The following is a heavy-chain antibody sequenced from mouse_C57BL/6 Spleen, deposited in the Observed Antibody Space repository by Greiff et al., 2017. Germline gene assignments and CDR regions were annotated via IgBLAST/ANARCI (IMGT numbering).Heavy chain of an antibody. CDR2: IYPGDGDT. D-gene: IGHD1-2*01. Sequence: QVQLQQSGAELVKPGASVKISCKASGYAFSSYWMNWVKQRPGKGLEWIGQIYPGDGDTNYNGKFKGKATLTEDKSSSTAYMQLSSLTSEDSAVYFGARRDAYGTWYFDVWGTGTTVTVSS. V-gene: IGHV1-80*01. CDR3: ARRDAYGTWYFDV. J-gene: IGHJ1*03. CDR1: GYAFSSYW.